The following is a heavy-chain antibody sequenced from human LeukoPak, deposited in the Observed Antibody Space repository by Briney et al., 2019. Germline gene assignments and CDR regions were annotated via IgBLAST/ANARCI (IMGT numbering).Heavy chain of an antibody. V-gene: IGHV3-30*04. Sequence: AGTLRLTCAASGFTFSSYAMHWVRQAPGKGLEWVAVTSYDESNKYNADSVRGRFTISRDNSKNTLYLQMNSLRGEDTAVYYCARARSSWYGSGITVAGAFDYWGQGTLVTVSS. J-gene: IGHJ4*02. CDR2: TSYDESNK. CDR3: ARARSSWYGSGITVAGAFDY. CDR1: GFTFSSYA. D-gene: IGHD6-13*01.